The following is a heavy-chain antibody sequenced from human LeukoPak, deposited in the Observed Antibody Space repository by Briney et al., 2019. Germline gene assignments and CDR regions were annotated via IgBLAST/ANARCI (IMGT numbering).Heavy chain of an antibody. V-gene: IGHV1-2*02. D-gene: IGHD6-13*01. CDR1: GYTFTGYY. CDR2: INPNSGGT. Sequence: ASVKVSCKASGYTFTGYYIHWVRQAPGQGLEWMGWINPNSGGTNYIQKFQGRVTMTRDTSISTAYMELSRLRSDDTAVYYCARSIYSSPRGGFDPWGQGTLVTVSS. CDR3: ARSIYSSPRGGFDP. J-gene: IGHJ5*02.